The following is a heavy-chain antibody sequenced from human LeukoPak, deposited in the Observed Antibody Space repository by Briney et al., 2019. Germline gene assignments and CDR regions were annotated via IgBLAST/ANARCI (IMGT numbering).Heavy chain of an antibody. J-gene: IGHJ4*02. CDR1: GGTFSSYA. D-gene: IGHD5-24*01. CDR3: ARDERDGYNLFDY. V-gene: IGHV1-69*13. Sequence: SVKVSCKASGGTFSSYAISWVRQAPGQGLEWMGGIIPIFGTANYAQKFQGRVTITADESTSTAYMELSSLRSEDTTVYYCARDERDGYNLFDYWGQGTLVTVSS. CDR2: IIPIFGTA.